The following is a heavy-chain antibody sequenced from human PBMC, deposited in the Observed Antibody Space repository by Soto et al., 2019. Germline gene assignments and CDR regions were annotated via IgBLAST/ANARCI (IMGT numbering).Heavy chain of an antibody. J-gene: IGHJ6*02. CDR3: ARRGDGMDV. V-gene: IGHV1-3*05. CDR1: GYTFTNYA. Sequence: QVQLVQSGAEEKKPGASVKVSCKASGYTFTNYAMHWGGQAPGQRLEWMGWINVGNGNTKYSQKFQGRVTITRDTSASTADMELSSLRSEDTAVYYCARRGDGMDVWGQGTTVTVYS. CDR2: INVGNGNT. D-gene: IGHD3-10*01.